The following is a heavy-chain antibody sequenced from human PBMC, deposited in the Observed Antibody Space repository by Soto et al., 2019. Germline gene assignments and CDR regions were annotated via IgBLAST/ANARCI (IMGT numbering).Heavy chain of an antibody. CDR1: GFTFISYA. CDR2: ISYDGSNK. D-gene: IGHD5-12*01. V-gene: IGHV3-30-3*01. J-gene: IGHJ4*02. Sequence: LRLSCAASGFTFISYAMHWVRQAPGKGLEWVAVISYDGSNKYYADSVKGRFTISRDNSKNTLYLQMNSLRAEDTAVYYCARDLEMATITVDYWGQGTLVTVSS. CDR3: ARDLEMATITVDY.